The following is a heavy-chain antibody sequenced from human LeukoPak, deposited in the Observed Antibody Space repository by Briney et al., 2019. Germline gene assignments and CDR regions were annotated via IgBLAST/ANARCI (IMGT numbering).Heavy chain of an antibody. CDR2: IIPIFGTA. D-gene: IGHD7-27*01. V-gene: IGHV1-69*13. CDR1: GGTFSSYA. J-gene: IGHJ3*02. CDR3: ARDRASWGSVSSDAFDI. Sequence: ASVKVSCKASGGTFSSYAISWVRQAPGQGLEWMGGIIPIFGTANYAQKFQGRVTITADESTSTAYMELSSLRSEDTAVYYCARDRASWGSVSSDAFDIWGQGTMVTVSS.